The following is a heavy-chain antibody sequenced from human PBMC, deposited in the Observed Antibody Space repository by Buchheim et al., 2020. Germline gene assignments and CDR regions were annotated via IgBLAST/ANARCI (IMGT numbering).Heavy chain of an antibody. CDR1: GYSFTSYW. D-gene: IGHD3-22*01. CDR2: IDPSDSYT. Sequence: EVQLVQSGAEVKKPGESLRISCKGSGYSFTSYWISWVRQMPGKGLEWMGRIDPSDSYTNYSPSFQGHVTLSADKSISTAYPQWSSLKASDTAMYYCARLPSHYYDSSVKYREVDYWGQGTL. V-gene: IGHV5-10-1*03. J-gene: IGHJ4*02. CDR3: ARLPSHYYDSSVKYREVDY.